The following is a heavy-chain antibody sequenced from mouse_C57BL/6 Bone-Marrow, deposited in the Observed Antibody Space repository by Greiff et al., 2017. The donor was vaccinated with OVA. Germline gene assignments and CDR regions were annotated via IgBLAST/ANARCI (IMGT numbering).Heavy chain of an antibody. D-gene: IGHD3-1*01. CDR1: GYTFTSYW. V-gene: IGHV1-50*01. CDR2: IDPSDSYT. Sequence: QVQLKQPGAELVKPGASVKLSCKASGYTFTSYWMQWVKQRPGQGLEWIGEIDPSDSYTNYNQKFKGKATLTVDTSSSTAYMQLSSLTSEDSAVYYCARGGLLGDWGQGTTLTVSS. CDR3: ARGGLLGD. J-gene: IGHJ2*01.